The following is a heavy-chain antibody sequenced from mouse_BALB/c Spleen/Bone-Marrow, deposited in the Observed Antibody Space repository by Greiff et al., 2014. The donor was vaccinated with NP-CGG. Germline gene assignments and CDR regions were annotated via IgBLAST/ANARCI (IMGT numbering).Heavy chain of an antibody. CDR2: IDPANGNT. CDR3: ARWEYYAMDY. J-gene: IGHJ4*01. D-gene: IGHD4-1*01. V-gene: IGHV14-3*02. Sequence: VQLQQSGAELVKPGASVKLSCSASGFNIKDTYMHWVKQRPEQGLEWIGRIDPANGNTKYDPKFQGKATITADTSSNTAYLQLSSLTSEDTAVYYCARWEYYAMDYWGQGTSVTVSS. CDR1: GFNIKDTY.